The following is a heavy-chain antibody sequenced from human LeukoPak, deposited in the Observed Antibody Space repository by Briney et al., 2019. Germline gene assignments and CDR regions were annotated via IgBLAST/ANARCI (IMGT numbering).Heavy chain of an antibody. J-gene: IGHJ6*03. Sequence: ASVKVSCKASGYTFIGYYMHWVRQAPGQGLEWMGWINPNSGGTNYAQKFQGRVTMTRGTSISTAYMELSRLRSDDTAVYYCARDLFPDGDYYYYYMDVWGKGTTVTVSS. D-gene: IGHD4-17*01. CDR2: INPNSGGT. CDR3: ARDLFPDGDYYYYYMDV. CDR1: GYTFIGYY. V-gene: IGHV1-2*02.